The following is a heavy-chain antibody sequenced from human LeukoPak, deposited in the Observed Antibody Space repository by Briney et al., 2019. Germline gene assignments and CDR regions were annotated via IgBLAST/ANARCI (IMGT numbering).Heavy chain of an antibody. CDR1: GFTFSSYA. J-gene: IGHJ4*02. Sequence: GESLRLSCAASGFTFSSYAMSWVRQAPGKGLEWVSGISGSGGNTFYADSVKGRFTISRDNSKNTLYLQMNSLRAEDTAVYYCARDRGGNSVHYWGQGTLVTVSS. CDR2: ISGSGGNT. CDR3: ARDRGGNSVHY. D-gene: IGHD4-23*01. V-gene: IGHV3-23*01.